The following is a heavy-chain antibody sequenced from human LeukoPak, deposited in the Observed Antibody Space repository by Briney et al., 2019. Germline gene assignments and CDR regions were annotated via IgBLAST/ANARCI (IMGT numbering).Heavy chain of an antibody. J-gene: IGHJ5*02. Sequence: GGSLRLSCAASGFTFSNYWMHWVRQAPGKGMVWVSRINSDGINTSYADSVKGRFTISRDNAKNTLNLQMNSLRAEDTAVYYCARDLGQYYDTSDNWFDPWGQGTLVTVSS. V-gene: IGHV3-74*01. D-gene: IGHD3-22*01. CDR1: GFTFSNYW. CDR3: ARDLGQYYDTSDNWFDP. CDR2: INSDGINT.